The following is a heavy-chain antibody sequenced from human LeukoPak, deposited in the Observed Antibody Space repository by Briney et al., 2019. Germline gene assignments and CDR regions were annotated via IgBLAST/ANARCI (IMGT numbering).Heavy chain of an antibody. CDR1: GFTFSSYG. J-gene: IGHJ4*02. Sequence: GSLRLSCAASGFTFSSYGMHWVRQAPGKGLEWVSFIRYDGSNKKYADSVRGRFTISRDNSKSTLSLQMNSLRADDTAIYYCATYRQVLLPFESWGQGTLVTVSS. CDR3: ATYRQVLLPFES. V-gene: IGHV3-30*02. CDR2: IRYDGSNK. D-gene: IGHD2-8*02.